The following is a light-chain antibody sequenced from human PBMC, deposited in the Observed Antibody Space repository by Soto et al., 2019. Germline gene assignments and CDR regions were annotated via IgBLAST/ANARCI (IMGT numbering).Light chain of an antibody. J-gene: IGKJ1*01. V-gene: IGKV1-5*03. CDR1: QSINNC. CDR2: QAS. Sequence: DIQMTQSPSTLSASVGDRVIMTCRASQSINNCLAWYQQKPGKAPKLLIYQASTLESGVPSRFSGSGSGTEFTLTISSLQPDDFATYYCQQCDSYWTFGQGTKVEIK. CDR3: QQCDSYWT.